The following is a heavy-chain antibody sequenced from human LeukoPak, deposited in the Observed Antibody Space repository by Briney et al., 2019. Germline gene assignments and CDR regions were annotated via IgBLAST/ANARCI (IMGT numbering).Heavy chain of an antibody. J-gene: IGHJ4*02. Sequence: GGSLRLSCAASGFTFSSYGMSWVRQAPGKGLDWVSAISGSGGSTYYADSVKGRFTISRDNSKNTLYLQMNSLRAEDTAVYYCASIWFGEFPYYFDYWGQGTLVTVSS. CDR1: GFTFSSYG. CDR2: ISGSGGST. D-gene: IGHD3-10*01. CDR3: ASIWFGEFPYYFDY. V-gene: IGHV3-23*01.